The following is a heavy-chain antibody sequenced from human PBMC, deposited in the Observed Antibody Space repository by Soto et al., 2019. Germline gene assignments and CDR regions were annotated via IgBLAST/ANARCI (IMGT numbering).Heavy chain of an antibody. CDR2: IYYSGKT. CDR1: GGSISSSDYY. J-gene: IGHJ5*02. Sequence: AETLSLTCTVSGGSISSSDYYWGWIRQPPGKGLEWIGSIYYSGKTLYDPSLQSRVTISVDTSKNQFTLNLRSLTAADTAVYYCVRRYGLGSPNWFYPWGQGTLVTVSS. V-gene: IGHV4-39*01. D-gene: IGHD3-10*01. CDR3: VRRYGLGSPNWFYP.